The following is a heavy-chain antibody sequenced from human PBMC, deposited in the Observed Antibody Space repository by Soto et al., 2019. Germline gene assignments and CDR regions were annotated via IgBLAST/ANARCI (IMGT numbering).Heavy chain of an antibody. J-gene: IGHJ5*02. Sequence: QVQLQASGPGLVKPSQTLSLICTVSGGSISTGDFSWSWIRQHPGKGLEWIGDMYHSGSPYYNPSLTSRLTISVDPSKSQCSLRLSSVTAADTAVYYCARTRGNVVVLNLEDTYFDPWGQGTLVTVSS. V-gene: IGHV4-31*03. CDR1: GGSISTGDFS. CDR2: MYHSGSP. D-gene: IGHD2-21*01. CDR3: ARTRGNVVVLNLEDTYFDP.